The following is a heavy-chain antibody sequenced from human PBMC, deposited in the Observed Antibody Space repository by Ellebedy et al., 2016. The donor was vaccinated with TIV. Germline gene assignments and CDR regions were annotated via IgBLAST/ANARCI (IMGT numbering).Heavy chain of an antibody. J-gene: IGHJ4*02. D-gene: IGHD5-12*01. CDR1: GGTFSSYT. CDR3: ARGSGDGYSGYIGY. Sequence: SVKVSXXASGGTFSSYTISWVRQAPGQGLEWMGGIIPIFGTANYAQKFQGRVTITADESTSTAYMELSSLRSEDTAVYYCARGSGDGYSGYIGYWGQGTLVTVSS. V-gene: IGHV1-69*13. CDR2: IIPIFGTA.